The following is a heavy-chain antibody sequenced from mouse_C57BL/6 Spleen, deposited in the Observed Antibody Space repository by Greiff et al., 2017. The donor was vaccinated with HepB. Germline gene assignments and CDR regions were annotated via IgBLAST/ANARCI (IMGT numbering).Heavy chain of an antibody. CDR3: ARSYYGSSEDY. CDR1: GYSITSGYY. Sequence: EVHLVESGPGLVKPSQSLSLTCSVTGYSITSGYYWNWIRQFPGNKLEWMGYISYDGSNNYNPSLKNRISITRDTSKNQFFLKLNSVTTEDTATYYCARSYYGSSEDYWGQGTTLTVSS. D-gene: IGHD1-1*01. CDR2: ISYDGSN. V-gene: IGHV3-6*01. J-gene: IGHJ2*01.